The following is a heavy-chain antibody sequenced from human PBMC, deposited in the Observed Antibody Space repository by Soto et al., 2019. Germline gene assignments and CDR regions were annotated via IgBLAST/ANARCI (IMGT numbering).Heavy chain of an antibody. CDR3: ARESPCFGYCSGGSFDY. J-gene: IGHJ4*02. V-gene: IGHV4-59*01. Sequence: SETLSLTWTVSAGTISSYYWRWIRRPPGKGREWIGYIYYSGSIDHNPSLKSRVIISVDTSKTQFSMKLSSVTAADTAVYYCARESPCFGYCSGGSFDYWGQGTLVTVSS. CDR2: IYYSGSI. CDR1: AGTISSYY. D-gene: IGHD2-15*01.